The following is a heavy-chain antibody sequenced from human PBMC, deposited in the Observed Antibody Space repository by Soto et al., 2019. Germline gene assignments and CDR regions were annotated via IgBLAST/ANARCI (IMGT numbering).Heavy chain of an antibody. D-gene: IGHD3-3*01. V-gene: IGHV1-69*13. CDR1: GGTFSSYA. CDR3: VRGGSRGDIFGVVGQNWFDR. CDR2: IIPLFGTA. Sequence: AVKVSCKASGGTFSSYAISWLRQAPGQGLEWMGGIIPLFGTANYAQKFQGRVTITADESTSTAYMELSSQRPEDTGVCYGVRGGSRGDIFGVVGQNWFDRWGQGTLGTGSS. J-gene: IGHJ5*02.